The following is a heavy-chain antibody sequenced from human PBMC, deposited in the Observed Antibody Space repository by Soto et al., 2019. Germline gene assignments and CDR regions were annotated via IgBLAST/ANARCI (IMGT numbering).Heavy chain of an antibody. D-gene: IGHD4-17*01. CDR2: IYWNDDK. Sequence: SGPTLVNPTQTLTLTCTFSGFSLRTSGVGVGWIRQPPGKALEWLAIIYWNDDKRYSTSLKSRLIITKDTSKNQVVLTMTNMDPVDTATYYCAHRTVTKIYWGQGTLVTVS. J-gene: IGHJ4*02. CDR1: GFSLRTSGVG. V-gene: IGHV2-5*01. CDR3: AHRTVTKIY.